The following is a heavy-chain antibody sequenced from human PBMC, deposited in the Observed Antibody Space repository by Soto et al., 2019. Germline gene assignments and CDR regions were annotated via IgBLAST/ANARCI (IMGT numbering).Heavy chain of an antibody. CDR2: ISYDGSLE. CDR3: ARAAYSSSWNWFDP. CDR1: GFNFRSYA. Sequence: GGSLRLSCAASGFNFRSYAIHWVRQAPGKGLEWVAVISYDGSLEYYADSVKGRFTISRDNSKNTLYLQMNSLRGEDTAVYYCARAAYSSSWNWFDPWGQGTLVTVSS. J-gene: IGHJ5*02. V-gene: IGHV3-30*04. D-gene: IGHD6-13*01.